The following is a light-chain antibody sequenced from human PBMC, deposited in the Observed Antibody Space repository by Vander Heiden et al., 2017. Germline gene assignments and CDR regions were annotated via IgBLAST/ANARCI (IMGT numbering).Light chain of an antibody. CDR1: QSISSY. V-gene: IGKV1-39*01. J-gene: IGKJ3*01. Sequence: DIQMTQSPSSLSASVGDRVTITCRASQSISSYLNWYQQKPGKAPKLLIYAASSLQSGVPSRFSGSGYGTDFTLTISSLQPEDFATYYCQQIDSTLLFTFGHATKVDIK. CDR2: AAS. CDR3: QQIDSTLLFT.